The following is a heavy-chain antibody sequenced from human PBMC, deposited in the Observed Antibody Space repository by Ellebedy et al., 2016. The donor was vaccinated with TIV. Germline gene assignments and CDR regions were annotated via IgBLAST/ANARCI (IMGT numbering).Heavy chain of an antibody. J-gene: IGHJ6*02. Sequence: GGSLRLXXTASGFTFGGYAMSWFRQAPGKGLEWVGFIRSKAYGGTTEYAASVKGRFTISRDDSKSIAYLQMNSLKTEDTAVYYCTRDPSGSYPYYYYYGMDVWGQGTTVTVSS. D-gene: IGHD1-26*01. V-gene: IGHV3-49*03. CDR1: GFTFGGYA. CDR3: TRDPSGSYPYYYYYGMDV. CDR2: IRSKAYGGTT.